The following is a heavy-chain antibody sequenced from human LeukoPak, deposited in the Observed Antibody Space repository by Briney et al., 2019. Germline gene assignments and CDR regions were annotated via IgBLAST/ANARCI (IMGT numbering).Heavy chain of an antibody. D-gene: IGHD3-22*01. V-gene: IGHV3-21*01. Sequence: PGGSLRLSCAASGFTFSSYSMNWVRQAPGKGLEWVSSISSSSSYIYYADSVKGRFTISRDNAKNSLYLQMNSLRAEDTAVYYCARNSLSDYYDSSGYYYGYWGQGTLATVSS. J-gene: IGHJ4*02. CDR2: ISSSSSYI. CDR3: ARNSLSDYYDSSGYYYGY. CDR1: GFTFSSYS.